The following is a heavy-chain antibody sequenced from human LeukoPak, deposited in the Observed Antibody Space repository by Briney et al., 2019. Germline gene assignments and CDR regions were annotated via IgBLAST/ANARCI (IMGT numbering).Heavy chain of an antibody. D-gene: IGHD6-19*01. J-gene: IGHJ3*02. CDR1: GYTFTSYG. CDR2: ISAYNCNT. Sequence: GASVKVSCKASGYTFTSYGMSWVGQAPSQRRDWMGWISAYNCNTNYAQKLQGRVNMTTDTSTSTAYMELRSLRSDDTAVYYCARDASSGWPRDAFDIWGQGTMVAVSS. V-gene: IGHV1-18*01. CDR3: ARDASSGWPRDAFDI.